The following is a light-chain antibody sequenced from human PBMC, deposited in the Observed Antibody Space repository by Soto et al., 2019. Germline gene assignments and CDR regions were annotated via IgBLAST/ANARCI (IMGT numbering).Light chain of an antibody. V-gene: IGKV1-39*01. CDR3: QQSYSTPPT. Sequence: IQMTQSPSSLSASVVDRVTITCRASQSISSYLNWYQQKPGEAPKLLIYAASNLQGGVPSRFSGSGSGTDFTLTISSLQPEDFATYYCQQSYSTPPTFGQGTKVDI. CDR2: AAS. CDR1: QSISSY. J-gene: IGKJ1*01.